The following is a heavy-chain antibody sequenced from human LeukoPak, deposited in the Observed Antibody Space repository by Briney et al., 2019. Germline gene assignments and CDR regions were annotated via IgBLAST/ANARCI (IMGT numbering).Heavy chain of an antibody. D-gene: IGHD3-22*01. Sequence: ASVKVSCKSSGYTFTSYGISWVRQAPGQGLEWMGWISAYNGNTNYAQKLQGRVTMTTDTSTSTAYMELRSLRSDDTAVYYCASLKNYYDSSGYLVTDAFDIWGQGTMVTVSS. J-gene: IGHJ3*02. CDR2: ISAYNGNT. CDR3: ASLKNYYDSSGYLVTDAFDI. CDR1: GYTFTSYG. V-gene: IGHV1-18*01.